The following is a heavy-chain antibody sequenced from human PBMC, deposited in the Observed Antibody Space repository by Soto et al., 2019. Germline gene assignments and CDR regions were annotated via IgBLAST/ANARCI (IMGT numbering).Heavy chain of an antibody. CDR1: GGSFSGYY. Sequence: QVQLQQWGAGPLRPLETLSLTCGVSGGSFSGYYWSWIRQSPGKGLEWIGEINDRGAINYNPSLKRRVSISVDTSKTHYSLTLRSVTAADTAVYYCARESHDILTGPPWVWYFDLWGRGTLVTVSS. J-gene: IGHJ2*01. CDR3: ARESHDILTGPPWVWYFDL. D-gene: IGHD3-9*01. V-gene: IGHV4-34*01. CDR2: INDRGAI.